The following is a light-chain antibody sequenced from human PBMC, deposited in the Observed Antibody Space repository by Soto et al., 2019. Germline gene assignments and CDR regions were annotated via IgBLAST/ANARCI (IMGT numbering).Light chain of an antibody. CDR3: SSPTSSSTWV. Sequence: QSVLTQPPSVSGSPGQSVTISCIGTSSDVGGYNRVSWYQQPPGTAPKLVIYEVFNRPSGVPDRFSGSKSGNTASLTIYGLQAEDEADYFCSSPTSSSTWVFGGGTKLTVL. V-gene: IGLV2-18*02. CDR1: SSDVGGYNR. J-gene: IGLJ3*02. CDR2: EVF.